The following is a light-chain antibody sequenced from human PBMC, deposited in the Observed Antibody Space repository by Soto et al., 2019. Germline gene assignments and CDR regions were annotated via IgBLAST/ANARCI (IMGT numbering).Light chain of an antibody. Sequence: EIVLTQSPGTLSLCPGERATLSCRASQSVSSSYLAWYQQKPGQAPRRLIYGASSRATGIPDRFSGSGSGTDFTLTISRLEPEDFAVYYCQQFGSSPLFTFGPGTKVDVK. CDR1: QSVSSSY. CDR2: GAS. J-gene: IGKJ3*01. V-gene: IGKV3-20*01. CDR3: QQFGSSPLFT.